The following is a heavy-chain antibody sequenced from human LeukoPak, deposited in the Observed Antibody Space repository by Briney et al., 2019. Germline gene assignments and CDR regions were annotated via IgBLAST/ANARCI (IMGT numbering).Heavy chain of an antibody. CDR2: IYHSGTT. V-gene: IGHV4-39*01. CDR1: GGSITTGSHY. Sequence: SETLSLTCTVSGGSITTGSHYWGWVRQPPGKGLEWIGSIYHSGTTYYKSSLKSRVTISIDTSKTQFSLTLSSVTAADTAVYYCGRHVPYFDYWSQGTLVTVSS. CDR3: GRHVPYFDY. J-gene: IGHJ4*02.